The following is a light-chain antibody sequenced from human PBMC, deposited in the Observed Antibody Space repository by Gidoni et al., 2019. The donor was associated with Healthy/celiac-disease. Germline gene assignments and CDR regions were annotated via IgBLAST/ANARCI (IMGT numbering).Light chain of an antibody. CDR2: DAS. CDR3: QQYNSYSLWT. J-gene: IGKJ1*01. V-gene: IGKV1-5*01. CDR1: QSISSW. Sequence: EIQMTQSPSTLSASVGDRVTNTCRASQSISSWLAWYQQKPGKAPKLLIYDASSLESGVPSRFSGSGSGTEFTLTISSLQPDDFSTYSCQQYNSYSLWTFGQGTKVEIK.